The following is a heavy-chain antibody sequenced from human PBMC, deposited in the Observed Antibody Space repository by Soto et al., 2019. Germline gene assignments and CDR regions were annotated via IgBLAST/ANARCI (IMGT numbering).Heavy chain of an antibody. D-gene: IGHD6-6*01. CDR3: ARDAYNPDSSSRGGYYYYDMDV. CDR2: IYYTGTT. V-gene: IGHV4-31*03. Sequence: TLSLTCTVSGGSISSGANYWSWVRQHPGKGLEWIGYIYYTGTTYYSPSLKSRLTISLDTSKNQFSLKLTSVTAADTAVYYCARDAYNPDSSSRGGYYYYDMDVWGQGTTVTVSS. J-gene: IGHJ6*02. CDR1: GGSISSGANY.